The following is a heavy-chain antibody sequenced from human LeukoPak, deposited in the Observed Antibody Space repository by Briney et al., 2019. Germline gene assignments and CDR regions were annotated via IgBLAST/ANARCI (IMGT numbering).Heavy chain of an antibody. CDR1: GYSFTSYW. D-gene: IGHD3-16*01. Sequence: GESLKISCKGSGYSFTSYWIGWVRQMPGKDLEWMGIIYPGDSDTTYSPSFQGQLTISADKSISTAYLQWSSLQAPDTAIYYCARLWATHDYYFDYWGQGTLVTVSS. CDR2: IYPGDSDT. CDR3: ARLWATHDYYFDY. V-gene: IGHV5-51*01. J-gene: IGHJ4*02.